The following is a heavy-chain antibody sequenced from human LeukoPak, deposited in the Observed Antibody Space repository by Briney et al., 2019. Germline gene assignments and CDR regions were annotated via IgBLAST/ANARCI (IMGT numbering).Heavy chain of an antibody. J-gene: IGHJ4*02. CDR1: GFTFSSYA. Sequence: GGSLRLSCAASGFTFSSYAMSWVRQAPGKGLEWVSAISGSGGSTYYADSVKGRFTISRDNSKNTLYLQMNSLRAEDTAVCYCAKFLPTHIVVANYYFDYWGQGTLVTVSS. CDR2: ISGSGGST. CDR3: AKFLPTHIVVANYYFDY. V-gene: IGHV3-23*01. D-gene: IGHD2-21*01.